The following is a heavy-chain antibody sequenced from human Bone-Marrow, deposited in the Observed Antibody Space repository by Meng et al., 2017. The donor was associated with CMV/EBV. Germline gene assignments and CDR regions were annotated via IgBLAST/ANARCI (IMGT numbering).Heavy chain of an antibody. CDR1: GFSFNSYW. D-gene: IGHD2-21*01. CDR3: ARAGCGGDCYSPDFDY. Sequence: GESLKISCAASGFSFNSYWMHWVRQAPGRGPIWVSRINGDGRSRTYADSVKGRFTISRDNAKNTLYLQMNSLRAEDTAVYYCARAGCGGDCYSPDFDYWGQGTLVTVSS. J-gene: IGHJ4*02. V-gene: IGHV3-74*01. CDR2: INGDGRSR.